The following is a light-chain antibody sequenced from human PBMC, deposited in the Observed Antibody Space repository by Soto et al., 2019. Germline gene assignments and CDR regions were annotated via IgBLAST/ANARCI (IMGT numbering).Light chain of an antibody. CDR2: AAS. V-gene: IGKV1-39*01. CDR1: QNIRNY. Sequence: DIHMTQSPSSLSASVGDRVTISCRASQNIRNYLNWYQQRPGKAPKLLISAASSLQSGVPSRFSGSESGPEFTLTINSLQSEDFAIYYCQRYNNWPLTFGGGTKVESK. J-gene: IGKJ4*01. CDR3: QRYNNWPLT.